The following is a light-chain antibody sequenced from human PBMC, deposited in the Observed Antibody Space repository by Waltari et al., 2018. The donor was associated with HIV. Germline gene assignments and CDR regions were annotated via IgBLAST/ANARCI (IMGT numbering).Light chain of an antibody. Sequence: QSALTQPRPVSGSPGQSVTIPCTGTSRDVRGYNYASWYQQHPGKAPKLMIYDVSKRPSGVPDRFSGSKFDNTASLTISGLQAEDEADYYCCSYAGSYIWIFGGGTKLTVL. J-gene: IGLJ2*01. CDR1: SRDVRGYNY. V-gene: IGLV2-11*01. CDR2: DVS. CDR3: CSYAGSYIWI.